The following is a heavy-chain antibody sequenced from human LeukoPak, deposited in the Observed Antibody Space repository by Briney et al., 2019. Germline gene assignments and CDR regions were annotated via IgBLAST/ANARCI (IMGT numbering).Heavy chain of an antibody. CDR3: TRGSIAYYYMDV. Sequence: SETLSLTCTVSGASISSYYWSWIRQPPGKGLEWIGNIYYSGSTNYNPSLKSRVTISVDTSKNQFSLKLSSVTAADTAVYYCTRGSIAYYYMDVWGKGTTVAISS. D-gene: IGHD3-22*01. CDR1: GASISSYY. V-gene: IGHV4-59*01. J-gene: IGHJ6*03. CDR2: IYYSGST.